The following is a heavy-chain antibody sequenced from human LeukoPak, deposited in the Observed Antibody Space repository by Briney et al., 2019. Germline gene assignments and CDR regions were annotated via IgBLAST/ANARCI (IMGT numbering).Heavy chain of an antibody. CDR1: GFTFSTYA. CDR2: ISGSDAGT. CDR3: ATIVPDVVASLTFDY. D-gene: IGHD2-15*01. V-gene: IGHV3-23*01. J-gene: IGHJ4*02. Sequence: GGSLRLSCAASGFTFSTYAMSWVRQSPGKGLEWVSAISGSDAGTYYADSVKGRFTISRDNSKNTLYLQMNSLRVEDTAVYYCATIVPDVVASLTFDYWGQGTLVTVSS.